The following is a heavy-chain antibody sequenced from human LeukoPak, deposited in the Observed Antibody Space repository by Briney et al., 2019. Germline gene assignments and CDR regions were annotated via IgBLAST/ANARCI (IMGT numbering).Heavy chain of an antibody. V-gene: IGHV3-21*01. CDR1: GFTFSSYS. CDR2: ISSRSSYI. Sequence: GGSLRLSCAASGFTFSSYSMNWVRQAPGKGLEWVSSISSRSSYIYYADSVKGRFTISRDNAKNSLYLQMNSLRAEDTAVYYCARDLSSSGTYYFDYWGQGTLVTVSS. CDR3: ARDLSSSGTYYFDY. D-gene: IGHD6-13*01. J-gene: IGHJ4*02.